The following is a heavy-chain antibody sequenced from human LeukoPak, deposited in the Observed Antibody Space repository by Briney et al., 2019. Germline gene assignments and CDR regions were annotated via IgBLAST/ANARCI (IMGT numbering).Heavy chain of an antibody. V-gene: IGHV1-2*02. CDR1: GYTFTGYY. Sequence: ASVKVSCKASGYTFTGYYMHWVRQAPGQGLEWMGWINPNSGGTNYAQKFQGRVTMTRDTSISTAYMELSRLRSDDTAVYYCARDLGYALDLGTTVTTXYXFDYWGQGTLVTVSS. J-gene: IGHJ4*02. CDR3: ARDLGYALDLGTTVTTXYXFDY. CDR2: INPNSGGT. D-gene: IGHD4-17*01.